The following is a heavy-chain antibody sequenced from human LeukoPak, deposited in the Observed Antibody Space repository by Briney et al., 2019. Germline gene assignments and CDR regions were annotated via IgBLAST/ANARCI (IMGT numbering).Heavy chain of an antibody. J-gene: IGHJ6*02. CDR3: ARDGAAREPYYYYGMDV. CDR1: GGSISSYY. V-gene: IGHV4-59*01. Sequence: PSETLSLTCTVSGGSISSYYWSWIRQPPGKGLEWIGYIYYSGSTNYNPSLKSRVTISVDTSKNQFSLKLSSVTAADTAVYYCARDGAAREPYYYYGMDVWGQGTTVTVPS. CDR2: IYYSGST. D-gene: IGHD6-6*01.